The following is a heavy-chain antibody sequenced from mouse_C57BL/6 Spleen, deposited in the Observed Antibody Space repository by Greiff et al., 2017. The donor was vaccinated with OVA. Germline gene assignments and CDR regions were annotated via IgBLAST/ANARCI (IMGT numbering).Heavy chain of an antibody. V-gene: IGHV1-19*01. D-gene: IGHD2-5*01. CDR3: ARSVYSNYGGWYFDV. Sequence: VQLQQSGPVLVKPGASVKMSCKASGYTFTDYYMNWVKQSHGKSLEWIGVINPYNGGTSYNQKFKGKATLTVDKSSSTAYMELNSLTSEDSAVYYCARSVYSNYGGWYFDVWGTGTTVTVSS. J-gene: IGHJ1*03. CDR2: INPYNGGT. CDR1: GYTFTDYY.